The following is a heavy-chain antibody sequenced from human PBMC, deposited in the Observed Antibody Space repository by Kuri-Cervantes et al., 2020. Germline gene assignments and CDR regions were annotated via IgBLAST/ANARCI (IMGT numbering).Heavy chain of an antibody. CDR1: GYSISSGYY. CDR2: SYYSGST. V-gene: IGHV4-31*11. D-gene: IGHD5-12*01. Sequence: SETLSLTCAVSGYSISSGYYWSWIRQHPGKGLEWIGYSYYSGSTYYNPPLKSRLTISLDTSKNQFSLKLNSLTAADTAVYYCASGSSLVATLSYWGQGILVTVSS. CDR3: ASGSSLVATLSY. J-gene: IGHJ4*02.